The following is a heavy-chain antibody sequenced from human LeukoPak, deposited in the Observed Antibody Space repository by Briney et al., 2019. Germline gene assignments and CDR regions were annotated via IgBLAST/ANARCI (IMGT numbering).Heavy chain of an antibody. J-gene: IGHJ4*02. CDR3: AGVGIMKDIVVVPAAMGVDY. D-gene: IGHD2-2*01. CDR2: ISAYNGNT. Sequence: ASVKVSCKATGYTFTSYGISWVRQAPGQGLEWMGWISAYNGNTNYAQKLQGRVTMTTDTSTSTAYMELRSLRSDDTAVYYCAGVGIMKDIVVVPAAMGVDYWGQGTLVTVSS. V-gene: IGHV1-18*01. CDR1: GYTFTSYG.